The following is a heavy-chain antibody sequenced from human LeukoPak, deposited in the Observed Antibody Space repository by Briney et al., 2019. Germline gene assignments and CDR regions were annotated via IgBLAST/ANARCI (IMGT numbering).Heavy chain of an antibody. CDR1: GLTFSSYG. J-gene: IGHJ6*02. D-gene: IGHD3-9*01. Sequence: PGGSLRLSCAASGLTFSSYGMHWVRQAPGKGLEWVAVIWYDGSNKYYADSVKGRFTISRDNSKNTLHLQMNSLRAEDTAVYYCARSDYDIFTYYGMDVWGQGTTVTVSS. CDR3: ARSDYDIFTYYGMDV. V-gene: IGHV3-33*01. CDR2: IWYDGSNK.